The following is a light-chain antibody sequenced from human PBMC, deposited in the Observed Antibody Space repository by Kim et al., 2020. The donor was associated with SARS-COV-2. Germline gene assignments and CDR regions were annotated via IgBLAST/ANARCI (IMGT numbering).Light chain of an antibody. Sequence: QSALTQPPSASGSPGQSVTISCTGTSNDVGGYNYVSWYQQHPGKAPKVIIYEVTKRPSGVPDRFSGFKSGNTASLTVSGLQADDDADYYCSSYAAGDNLVFGGGTQLTVL. CDR1: SNDVGGYNY. J-gene: IGLJ2*01. V-gene: IGLV2-8*01. CDR2: EVT. CDR3: SSYAAGDNLV.